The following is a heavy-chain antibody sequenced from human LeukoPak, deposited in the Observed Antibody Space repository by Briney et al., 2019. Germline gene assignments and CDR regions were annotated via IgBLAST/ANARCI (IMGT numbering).Heavy chain of an antibody. CDR2: IYNSGST. D-gene: IGHD2-2*01. CDR3: AGGRTDIVVVPATLRNYYFDY. CDR1: GDSISSDY. Sequence: SETLSLTCTVSGDSISSDYWSWIRQPPGKGLEWIGYIYNSGSTNYNPSLKSRVTISVDTSKNQFSLKLSSVTAADTAVYYCAGGRTDIVVVPATLRNYYFDYWGEGTLVTVSS. V-gene: IGHV4-59*01. J-gene: IGHJ4*02.